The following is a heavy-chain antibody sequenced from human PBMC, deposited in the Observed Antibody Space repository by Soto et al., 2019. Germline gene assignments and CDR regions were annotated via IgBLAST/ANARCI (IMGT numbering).Heavy chain of an antibody. CDR1: GGSMSSYY. CDR3: VRGYTSGWYYFDS. D-gene: IGHD6-19*01. J-gene: IGHJ4*02. CDR2: IYYSGST. V-gene: IGHV4-59*01. Sequence: SETLSLTCTVSGGSMSSYYWSWIRQPPGKRLEWIGYIYYSGSTNYNPSLKSRVTISVDTSKSQFSLKLSSVTAADTAVYYCVRGYTSGWYYFDSWGQGTLVTVSS.